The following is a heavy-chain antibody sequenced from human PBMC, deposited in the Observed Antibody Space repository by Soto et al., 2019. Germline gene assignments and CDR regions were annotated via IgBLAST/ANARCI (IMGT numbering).Heavy chain of an antibody. CDR2: IIPIFDTA. J-gene: IGHJ5*02. CDR1: GGTFSSYA. D-gene: IGHD2-15*01. V-gene: IGHV1-69*01. Sequence: QVQLVQSGAEVKKPGSSVKVSCKASGGTFSSYAISWVRQAPGQGLEWMGGIIPIFDTANSAQKFQGRVTITADESTSTAYMELSSLRSEDTAVYYCARGYCSGGSCFFCRWFAPCGQGTLVTVSS. CDR3: ARGYCSGGSCFFCRWFAP.